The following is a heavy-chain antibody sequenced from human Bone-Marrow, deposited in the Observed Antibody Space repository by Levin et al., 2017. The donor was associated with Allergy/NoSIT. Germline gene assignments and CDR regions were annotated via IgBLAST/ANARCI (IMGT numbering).Heavy chain of an antibody. CDR3: ARDADTTAFYWYYDL. Sequence: GGSLRLSCAASGFTLSQYGMHWVRQAPGKGLEWVADLWSDGIKKYYIDSVKGRFTISRDNSKNTVYLQMDSLRVEDTAMYYCARDADTTAFYWYYDLWGRGTLVTVSS. D-gene: IGHD2/OR15-2a*01. V-gene: IGHV3-33*01. CDR2: LWSDGIKK. CDR1: GFTLSQYG. J-gene: IGHJ2*01.